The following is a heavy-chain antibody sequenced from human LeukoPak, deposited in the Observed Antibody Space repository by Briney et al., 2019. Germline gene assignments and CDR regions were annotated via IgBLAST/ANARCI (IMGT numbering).Heavy chain of an antibody. CDR1: GGSISSYY. J-gene: IGHJ4*02. D-gene: IGHD2-21*02. Sequence: SETLSFTCTGSGGSISSYYWSWIRQPPGKGLEWIGEINHSGSTNYNPSLKSRVTISLDASKNQFSLKLSSVTAADTAVYYCARDAVTALQPYYFDSWGQGTLVTVSS. V-gene: IGHV4-34*01. CDR2: INHSGST. CDR3: ARDAVTALQPYYFDS.